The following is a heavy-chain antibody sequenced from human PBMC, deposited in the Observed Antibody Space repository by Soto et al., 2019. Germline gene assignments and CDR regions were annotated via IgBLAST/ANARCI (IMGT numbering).Heavy chain of an antibody. V-gene: IGHV4-34*01. CDR3: ARVGYSSSWYRRGAFDI. CDR2: INHSGST. Sequence: QMQLQQWGAGLLKPSETLSLTCAVYGGSFSGYYWSWIRQPPRKGLEWIGEINHSGSTNYNPSLKSRVTISVDTSKNQFSLKLTSVTAADTAVYYCARVGYSSSWYRRGAFDIWGQGTMVTVSS. CDR1: GGSFSGYY. D-gene: IGHD6-13*01. J-gene: IGHJ3*02.